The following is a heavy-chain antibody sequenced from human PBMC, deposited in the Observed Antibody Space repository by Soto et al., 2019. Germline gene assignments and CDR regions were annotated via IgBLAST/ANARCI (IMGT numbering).Heavy chain of an antibody. CDR1: GYTFTIYG. CDR3: ARVDYYDSSGYYGY. V-gene: IGHV1-18*04. D-gene: IGHD3-22*01. Sequence: QVQLVQSGAEVKKPGASVKVSCKASGYTFTIYGISWVRQAPGQGLEWLGWISGYNGNTDYAQNLQARVSLTTDASTRSVYMELRSLRSDDTAVYYCARVDYYDSSGYYGYWGQGTLITVSS. J-gene: IGHJ4*02. CDR2: ISGYNGNT.